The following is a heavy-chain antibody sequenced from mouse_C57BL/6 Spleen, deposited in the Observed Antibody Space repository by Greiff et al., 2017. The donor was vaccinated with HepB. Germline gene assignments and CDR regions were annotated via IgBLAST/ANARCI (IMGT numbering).Heavy chain of an antibody. CDR3: TRPGHYFDY. CDR1: GYTFTDYE. J-gene: IGHJ2*01. Sequence: VQLQQSGAELVRPGASVTLSCKASGYTFTDYEMHWVKQTPVHGLEWIGAIDPETGGTAYNQKFKGKAILTADKSSSTAYMELRSLTSEDSAVYYCTRPGHYFDYWGQGTTLTVSS. CDR2: IDPETGGT. V-gene: IGHV1-15*01.